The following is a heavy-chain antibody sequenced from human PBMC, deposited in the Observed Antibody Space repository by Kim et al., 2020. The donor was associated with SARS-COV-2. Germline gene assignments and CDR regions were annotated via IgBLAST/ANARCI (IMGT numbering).Heavy chain of an antibody. CDR3: ARQYSSSWYNGYYFDY. V-gene: IGHV5-10-1*01. D-gene: IGHD6-13*01. Sequence: PSVQAHVTISADKSISTAYLQWSSLKASDTAMYYCARQYSSSWYNGYYFDYWGQGTLVTVSS. J-gene: IGHJ4*02.